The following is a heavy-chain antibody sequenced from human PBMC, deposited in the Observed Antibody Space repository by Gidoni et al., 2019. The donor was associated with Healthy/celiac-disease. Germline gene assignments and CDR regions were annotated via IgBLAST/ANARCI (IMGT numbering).Heavy chain of an antibody. CDR2: ISWDGGST. CDR1: GFTFDDYT. D-gene: IGHD3-10*01. Sequence: EVQLVESGGVVVQPGGSLRLSCAASGFTFDDYTMHWVRQAPGKGLEWVSLISWDGGSTYYADAVKGRFTISRDNSKNSLYLQMNSLRTEDTALYYCAKDITMVRGVIIAEYYYYGMDVWGQGTTVTVSS. J-gene: IGHJ6*02. CDR3: AKDITMVRGVIIAEYYYYGMDV. V-gene: IGHV3-43*01.